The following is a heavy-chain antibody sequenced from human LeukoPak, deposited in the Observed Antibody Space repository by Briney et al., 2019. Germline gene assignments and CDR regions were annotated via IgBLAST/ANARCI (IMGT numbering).Heavy chain of an antibody. Sequence: PSETLSLTCTVSGASISGSGYYWGWIRQPPGKGLEWIGNIYDSGSTYYNASLQSRVTISIDTSKNQFSLKLSSVTAADTAVYYCAPLRGDSSKQWGQGTLVTVSS. D-gene: IGHD3-22*01. CDR2: IYDSGST. CDR1: GASISGSGYY. J-gene: IGHJ1*01. CDR3: APLRGDSSKQ. V-gene: IGHV4-39*01.